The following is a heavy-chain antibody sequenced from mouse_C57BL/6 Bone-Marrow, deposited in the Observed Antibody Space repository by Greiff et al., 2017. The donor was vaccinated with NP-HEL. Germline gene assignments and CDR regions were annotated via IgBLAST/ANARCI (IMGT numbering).Heavy chain of an antibody. V-gene: IGHV5-17*01. CDR3: ARESCYFDY. D-gene: IGHD4-1*02. Sequence: EVMLVESGGGLVKPGGSLKLSCAASGFTFSDYGMHWVRQAPEKGLEWVAYISSGSSTIYYADTVKGRFTISRDNAKNTLFLQMTRLVSEDTAMYYCARESCYFDYWGQGTTLTVSS. J-gene: IGHJ2*01. CDR2: ISSGSSTI. CDR1: GFTFSDYG.